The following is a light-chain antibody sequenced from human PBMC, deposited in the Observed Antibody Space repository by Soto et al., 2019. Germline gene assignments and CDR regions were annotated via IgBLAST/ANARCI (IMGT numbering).Light chain of an antibody. CDR3: QQYGSSPKT. J-gene: IGKJ1*01. CDR2: GAS. CDR1: QSVSSSY. V-gene: IGKV3-20*01. Sequence: VLTQSPGTPSLSTGERATLSCTAGQSVSSSYLAWYQQKPGQAPRLLIYGASSRATGIPDRFSGSGSGTDFTLTISRLEPEDFAVYYCQQYGSSPKTFGQGTKVESK.